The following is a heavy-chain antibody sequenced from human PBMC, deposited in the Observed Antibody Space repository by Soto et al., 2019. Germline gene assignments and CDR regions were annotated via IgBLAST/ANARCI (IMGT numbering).Heavy chain of an antibody. V-gene: IGHV4-4*07. CDR1: GGSISSYY. D-gene: IGHD2-2*02. Sequence: SETLSLTCTVSGGSISSYYWSWIRQPAWKGLGWIGRIYTSGSTNYNPSLKSRVTMSVDTSKNQFSLKLSSVTAADTAVYYCARACSSNSCYNVFPYWGQGTLVTVS. CDR2: IYTSGST. J-gene: IGHJ4*02. CDR3: ARACSSNSCYNVFPY.